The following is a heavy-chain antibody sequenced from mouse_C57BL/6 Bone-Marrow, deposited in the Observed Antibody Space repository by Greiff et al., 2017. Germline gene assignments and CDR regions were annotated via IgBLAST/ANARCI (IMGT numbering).Heavy chain of an antibody. Sequence: EVQLVESGGGLVKPGGSLKLSCAASGFTFSDYGMHWVRQAPEKGLEWVAYISSGSSTIYYADTVKGRFTISRDNAKNTLFLQMTSLRSEDTAMYYCARSYYGNYCCAMDDWGQGTSVTVSS. V-gene: IGHV5-17*01. CDR3: ARSYYGNYCCAMDD. J-gene: IGHJ4*01. CDR2: ISSGSSTI. D-gene: IGHD2-1*01. CDR1: GFTFSDYG.